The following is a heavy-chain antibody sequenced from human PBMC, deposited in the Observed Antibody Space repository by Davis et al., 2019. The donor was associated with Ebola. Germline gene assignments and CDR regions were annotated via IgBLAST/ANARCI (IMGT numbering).Heavy chain of an antibody. CDR2: ISYDGNQK. Sequence: GESLKISCAASGINFSSHGKDWVPQASGKGLECVAVISYDGNQKYYADSVKGRFTISRENSKNSIFLQLNSLRAEDTAVYYCAKQLGSGFMYDGMDVWGRGTTVTVSS. V-gene: IGHV3-30*18. D-gene: IGHD3-3*01. CDR3: AKQLGSGFMYDGMDV. CDR1: GINFSSHG. J-gene: IGHJ6*02.